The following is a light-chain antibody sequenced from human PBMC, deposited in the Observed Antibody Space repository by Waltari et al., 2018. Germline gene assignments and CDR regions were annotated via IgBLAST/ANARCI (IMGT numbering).Light chain of an antibody. Sequence: EIVLTQSPGTLSLSPGDRVTLPCRASQSVGRSLAWYQQKPGQAPRLLIYGASSRATGIPDRFSGSGSGTDFSLTISRLAPDDLAVYYCQHYVRLPVTFGQGTKVEI. CDR1: QSVGRS. CDR3: QHYVRLPVT. CDR2: GAS. V-gene: IGKV3-20*01. J-gene: IGKJ1*01.